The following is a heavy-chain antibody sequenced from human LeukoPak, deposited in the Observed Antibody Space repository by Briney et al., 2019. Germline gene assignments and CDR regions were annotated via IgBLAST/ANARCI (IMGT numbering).Heavy chain of an antibody. CDR1: GFTVSSNY. Sequence: GGSLRLSCAASGFTVSSNYISWVRQAPEKGLEWVSVIYSGGSTYYADSVKGRFTISRDNSKNTLYLQMNSLRAEDTAVYYCAKTVGRSSSLDCWRQGSLVTVSS. V-gene: IGHV3-53*01. D-gene: IGHD3-16*01. J-gene: IGHJ4*02. CDR2: IYSGGST. CDR3: AKTVGRSSSLDC.